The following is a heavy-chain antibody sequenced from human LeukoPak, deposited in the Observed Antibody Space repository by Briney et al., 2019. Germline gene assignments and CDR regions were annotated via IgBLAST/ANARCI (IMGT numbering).Heavy chain of an antibody. J-gene: IGHJ5*02. CDR3: ARDVRYASGWSTPES. D-gene: IGHD6-19*01. Sequence: SETLSLTCTVSGGSIINHYWSWIRQPAGKGLEWIGRIYSSGGANYSPSLKSRVSMSIDTSNNHFSLNLTSVTAADTALYFCARDVRYASGWSTPESWGQGTLVTVSS. V-gene: IGHV4-4*07. CDR1: GGSIINHY. CDR2: IYSSGGA.